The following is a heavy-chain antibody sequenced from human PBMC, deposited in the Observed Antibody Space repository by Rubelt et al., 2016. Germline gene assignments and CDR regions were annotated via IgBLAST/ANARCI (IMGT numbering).Heavy chain of an antibody. CDR3: ATGYSSGWYVAY. V-gene: IGHV1-3*01. J-gene: IGHJ4*02. D-gene: IGHD6-19*01. CDR2: INAGTGNP. CDR1: GYSFTTYS. Sequence: QVQLVQSGAEVKKPGASVKVSCKAAGYSFTTYSIHWVRQAPGQRLEWMGWINAGTGNPKYSQKFQGRVTITRDTSASTAYMELSSLRSEDTAIYYCATGYSSGWYVAYWGQGTLVTVSS.